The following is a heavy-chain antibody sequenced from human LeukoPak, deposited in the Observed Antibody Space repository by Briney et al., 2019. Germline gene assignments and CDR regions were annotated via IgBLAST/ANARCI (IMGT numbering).Heavy chain of an antibody. CDR3: ARHAEAGTTSCPLDY. Sequence: SETLSLTCTVSGGSISSSSYYWGWIRQPPGKGLEWIGSINYSGSTYHNPSLKSRVTISVDTSKNQFSLTVSSVPAADTAAYYCARHAEAGTTSCPLDYWGQGTLVTVSS. V-gene: IGHV4-39*01. CDR1: GGSISSSSYY. D-gene: IGHD2-2*01. CDR2: INYSGST. J-gene: IGHJ4*02.